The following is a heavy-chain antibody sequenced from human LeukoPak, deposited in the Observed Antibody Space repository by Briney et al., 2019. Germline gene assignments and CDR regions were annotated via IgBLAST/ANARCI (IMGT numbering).Heavy chain of an antibody. CDR3: ASYYDTSGHYVDY. J-gene: IGHJ4*02. CDR2: IYGGSST. CDR1: GFTFSSSA. D-gene: IGHD3-22*01. V-gene: IGHV3-66*01. Sequence: GGSLRLSCAASGFTFSSSAMSWVRQAPGRGLEWVSAIYGGSSTHYADSVKGRFIISRDNSKNTLYLQMNTLRAEDTAVYYCASYYDTSGHYVDYWGQGTLVTVSS.